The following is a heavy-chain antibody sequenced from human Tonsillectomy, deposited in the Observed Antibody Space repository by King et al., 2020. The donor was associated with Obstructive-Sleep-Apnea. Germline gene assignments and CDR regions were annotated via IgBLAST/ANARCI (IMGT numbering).Heavy chain of an antibody. V-gene: IGHV3-23*04. D-gene: IGHD7-27*01. J-gene: IGHJ4*02. CDR1: GFTFSSYA. CDR3: AKDTRFWGY. CDR2: ISGSGVGT. Sequence: EVQLVESGGGLVQPGGSLRLSCAASGFTFSSYAMSWVRQAPGKGPEWVSGISGSGVGTYYADSVKGRFTISGDNSKNTLYLQMNSLRAEDTAVYYCAKDTRFWGYWGQGTLVTVSS.